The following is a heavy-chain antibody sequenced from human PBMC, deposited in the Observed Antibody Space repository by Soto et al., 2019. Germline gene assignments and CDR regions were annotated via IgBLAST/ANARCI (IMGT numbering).Heavy chain of an antibody. V-gene: IGHV4-39*01. CDR3: ARLEQNNYYDSSGYRDIDAFDI. CDR1: GGSISSSSYY. D-gene: IGHD3-22*01. CDR2: IYYSGST. Sequence: QLQLQESGPGLVKPSETLSLTCTVSGGSISSSSYYWGWIRQPPGKGLEWIGSIYYSGSTYYNPSLKSRVTISVDTSKTQFSLKLSSVTAADTAVYYCARLEQNNYYDSSGYRDIDAFDIWGQGTMVTVSS. J-gene: IGHJ3*02.